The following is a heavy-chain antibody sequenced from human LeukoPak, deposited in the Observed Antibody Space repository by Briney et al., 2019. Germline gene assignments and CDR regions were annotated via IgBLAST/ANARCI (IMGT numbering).Heavy chain of an antibody. Sequence: GASVKVSCKVSGYTLTELSMHWVRQAPGKGLEWMGGFDPEDGETIYAQKFQGRVTMTEDTSTDTAYMELSSLRSEDTAVYYCASSYDSSGYYGGFDYWGQGTLVTVSS. D-gene: IGHD3-22*01. J-gene: IGHJ4*02. V-gene: IGHV1-24*01. CDR1: GYTLTELS. CDR3: ASSYDSSGYYGGFDY. CDR2: FDPEDGET.